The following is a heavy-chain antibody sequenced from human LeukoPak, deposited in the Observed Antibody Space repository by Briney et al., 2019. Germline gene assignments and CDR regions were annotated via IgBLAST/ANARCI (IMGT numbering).Heavy chain of an antibody. CDR3: AAAVVVPAAYYYMDV. V-gene: IGHV1-18*01. CDR2: ISAYNGNT. J-gene: IGHJ6*03. D-gene: IGHD2-2*01. Sequence: ASVKVSCKASGYTFTSYGISWVRQAPGQGLEWMGWISAYNGNTNYAQKLQGRVTMTTDTSTSTAYMELRSLRSDDTAVYYCAAAVVVPAAYYYMDVWGKGTTVTVFS. CDR1: GYTFTSYG.